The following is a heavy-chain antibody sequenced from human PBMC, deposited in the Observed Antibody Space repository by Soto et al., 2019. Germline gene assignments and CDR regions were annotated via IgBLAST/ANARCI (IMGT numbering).Heavy chain of an antibody. CDR2: ISYDGSNK. V-gene: IGHV3-30*03. Sequence: QVQLVESGGGVVQPGRSLRLSCAASGFTFSSYGMHWVRQAPGKGLEWVAVISYDGSNKYYADSVKGRFTISRDNSKNTLYLQMNSLRAEDTAVYYCAGGSYYDILTGYLYYYYYYGMDVWGQGTTVTVSS. CDR3: AGGSYYDILTGYLYYYYYYGMDV. CDR1: GFTFSSYG. J-gene: IGHJ6*02. D-gene: IGHD3-9*01.